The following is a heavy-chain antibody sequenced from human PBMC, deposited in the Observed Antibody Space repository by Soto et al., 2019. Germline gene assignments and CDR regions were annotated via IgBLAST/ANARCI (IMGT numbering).Heavy chain of an antibody. J-gene: IGHJ4*02. V-gene: IGHV3-9*01. CDR1: GFSFDDYA. Sequence: EVQLVESGGGLVQPGRSLRLSCAASGFSFDDYAMHWVRQAPGKGLEWVSGISWNSGSIGYADSVKGRFTISRDNPKNSLYVQMNSLRAEDTALYYCARADDYVWGSYRPFDHWGQGTLVTVSS. D-gene: IGHD3-16*02. CDR2: ISWNSGSI. CDR3: ARADDYVWGSYRPFDH.